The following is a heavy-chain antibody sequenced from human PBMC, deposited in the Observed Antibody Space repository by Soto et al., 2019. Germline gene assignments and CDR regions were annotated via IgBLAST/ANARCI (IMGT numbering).Heavy chain of an antibody. CDR1: GFTFDDYA. V-gene: IGHV3-9*01. Sequence: EVQLVESGGGLVQPGRSLRLSCAASGFTFDDYAMHWVRQAPGKGLEWVSGISWNSGSIGYADSVMGRFTISRDNANNSLYLQMNRLRAEDTVLYYCAKDTWYWGQVNLVTVSS. CDR2: ISWNSGSI. CDR3: AKDTWY. J-gene: IGHJ4*02.